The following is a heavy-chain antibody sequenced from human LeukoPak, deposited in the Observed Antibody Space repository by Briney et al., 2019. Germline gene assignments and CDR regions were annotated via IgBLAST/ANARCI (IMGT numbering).Heavy chain of an antibody. CDR2: ISGSGGST. D-gene: IGHD5-12*01. CDR3: TSFTRGYSGYDLYNWFDP. V-gene: IGHV3-23*01. Sequence: GGSLRLSCAASGFTFSSYAMSWVRQAPGKGLEWVSAISGSGGSTYYADSVKGRFTISRDNSKNTLYLQMNSLRAEDTAVYYCTSFTRGYSGYDLYNWFDPWGQGTLVTVSS. CDR1: GFTFSSYA. J-gene: IGHJ5*02.